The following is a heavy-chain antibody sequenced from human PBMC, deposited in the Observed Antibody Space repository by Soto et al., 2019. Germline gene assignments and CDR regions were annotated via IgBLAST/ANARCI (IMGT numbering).Heavy chain of an antibody. V-gene: IGHV1-24*01. CDR1: GYTLTELS. J-gene: IGHJ4*02. D-gene: IGHD5-18*01. CDR2: FDPEDGET. CDR3: ARDGYSYACLDD. Sequence: GASVKVSCKVSGYTLTELSMHWVRQAPGKGLEWMGGFDPEDGETIYAQKFQGRVTMTEDTSTSTAYMELSSLRSEDTAVYYCARDGYSYACLDDWGQGTQVTVS.